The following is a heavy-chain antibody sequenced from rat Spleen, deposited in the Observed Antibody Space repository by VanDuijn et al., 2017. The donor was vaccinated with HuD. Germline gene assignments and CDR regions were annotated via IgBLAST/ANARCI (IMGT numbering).Heavy chain of an antibody. CDR2: ISYSGST. V-gene: IGHV3-1*01. D-gene: IGHD1-4*01. J-gene: IGHJ2*01. CDR3: ARDPEQHGAPG. Sequence: EVQLQESGPGLVKPSQSLSLTCSVTGDSISSNFWGWIRKFPGNKMEWMGYISYSGSTDYNPSLKSRISITRATSKNQFFLQLNSVTTEDTATYYCARDPEQHGAPGWGQGVMVTVSS. CDR1: GDSISSNF.